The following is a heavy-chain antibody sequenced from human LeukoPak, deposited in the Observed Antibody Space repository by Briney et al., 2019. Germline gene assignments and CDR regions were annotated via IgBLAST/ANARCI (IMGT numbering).Heavy chain of an antibody. Sequence: ASVKVSCKASGYTFTSYAISWVRQAPGQGLEWMGGIIPIFGTANYAQKFQGRVTITTDESTSTAYMELSSLRSGDTAVYYCASHGGSYYDTQYYFDYWGQGTLVTVSS. D-gene: IGHD1-26*01. CDR1: GYTFTSYA. CDR2: IIPIFGTA. J-gene: IGHJ4*02. CDR3: ASHGGSYYDTQYYFDY. V-gene: IGHV1-69*05.